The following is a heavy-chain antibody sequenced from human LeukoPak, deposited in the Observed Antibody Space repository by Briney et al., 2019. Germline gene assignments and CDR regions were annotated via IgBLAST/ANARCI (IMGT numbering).Heavy chain of an antibody. J-gene: IGHJ4*02. D-gene: IGHD1-7*01. CDR2: IYHSGST. CDR3: ARGDELKLFDY. Sequence: PSETLSLTCTVSGGSISSGGYYWNCIQQPPGKGLEWIGHIYHSGSTYHNPSLKSRVIISVDRSKNQFSLKLNSVTAADTAVYYCARGDELKLFDYWGQGTLVTVSS. V-gene: IGHV4-30-2*01. CDR1: GGSISSGGYY.